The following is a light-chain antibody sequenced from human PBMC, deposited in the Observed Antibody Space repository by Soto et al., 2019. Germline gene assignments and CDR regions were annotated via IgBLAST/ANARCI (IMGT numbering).Light chain of an antibody. CDR1: QSSSSY. CDR2: AAS. Sequence: DIQMTQSPSSLSASVGDRVTITCRASQSSSSYLNWYQQKPGKAPKLLIYAASSLQSGVPSRFSGSGSGTDFTLTISRLQREDFATYYCQHSYSTLTVGQGTRLEIK. V-gene: IGKV1-39*01. J-gene: IGKJ5*01. CDR3: QHSYSTLT.